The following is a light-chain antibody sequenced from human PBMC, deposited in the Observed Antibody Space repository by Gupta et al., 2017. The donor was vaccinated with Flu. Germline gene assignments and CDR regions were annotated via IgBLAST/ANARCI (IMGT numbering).Light chain of an antibody. Sequence: DIQMTQSPSSLSAAVGDRVTITCRASQNIDSYLYWYQQKEGKAPELLIYAASSLQSGVPSRFSGGGSGTDFTLIIHSLQPEDFATYYCQQSYNSPETFGQGTKVEI. CDR1: QNIDSY. J-gene: IGKJ1*01. CDR2: AAS. CDR3: QQSYNSPET. V-gene: IGKV1-39*01.